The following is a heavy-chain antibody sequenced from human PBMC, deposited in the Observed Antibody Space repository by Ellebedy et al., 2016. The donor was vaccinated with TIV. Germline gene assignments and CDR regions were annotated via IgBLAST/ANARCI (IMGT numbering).Heavy chain of an antibody. CDR1: GFTLRNAW. J-gene: IGHJ1*01. Sequence: PGGFLRLSCAAPGFTLRNAWRTWVRQVPGKGPEWVGHIKKKNDGVTTDYAAPVRDRFTISRDDSKNTLYLQMNSLKTEDTDIYYCTIFWSSSAFHIWGQGTVVTVSS. D-gene: IGHD6-19*01. CDR3: TIFWSSSAFHI. CDR2: IKKKNDGVTT. V-gene: IGHV3-15*01.